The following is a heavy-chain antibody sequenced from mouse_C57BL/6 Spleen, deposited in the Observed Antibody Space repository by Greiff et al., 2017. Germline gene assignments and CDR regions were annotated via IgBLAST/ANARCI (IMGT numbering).Heavy chain of an antibody. J-gene: IGHJ2*01. CDR3: ARSLGLDY. CDR1: GYSFSSSW. D-gene: IGHD4-1*01. Sequence: QFQLQQSGPELVKPGASVKISCKASGYSFSSSWMNWVKQRPGKGLEWIGRIYPGDGDTNYNGKFKGKATLTADKSASTAYMQLSSLTSEDSAVYFCARSLGLDYWGQGTTLTVSS. V-gene: IGHV1-82*01. CDR2: IYPGDGDT.